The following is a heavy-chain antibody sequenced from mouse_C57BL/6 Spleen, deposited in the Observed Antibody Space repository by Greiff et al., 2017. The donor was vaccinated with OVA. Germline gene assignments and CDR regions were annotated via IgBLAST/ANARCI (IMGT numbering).Heavy chain of an antibody. CDR1: GFTFTDYY. V-gene: IGHV7-3*01. D-gene: IGHD1-1*01. CDR2: IRNKANGYTT. J-gene: IGHJ4*01. Sequence: EVKLVESGGGLVQPGGSLSLSCAASGFTFTDYYMSWVRQPPGKALEWLGFIRNKANGYTTEYSASVKGRFTISRDNSQSILYLQMNALRAEDSATYYCARYRGRESDYWGQGTSVTVSS. CDR3: ARYRGRESDY.